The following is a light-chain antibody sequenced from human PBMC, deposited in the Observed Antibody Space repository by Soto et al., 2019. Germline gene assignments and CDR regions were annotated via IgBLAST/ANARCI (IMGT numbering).Light chain of an antibody. CDR2: AAS. J-gene: IGKJ2*01. V-gene: IGKV1-39*01. Sequence: DIQMTQSPSSLSASVGDRVTITCRASQSIGAYFNWYQQKPGQAPNLLIYAASTLQSGVPSRFSGSGSGTHFTLTISSLQPEHLATYYCQQSYTTPYTVGQGTKLEIK. CDR1: QSIGAY. CDR3: QQSYTTPYT.